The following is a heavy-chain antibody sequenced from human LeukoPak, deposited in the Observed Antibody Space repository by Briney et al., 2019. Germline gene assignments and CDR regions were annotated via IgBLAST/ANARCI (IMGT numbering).Heavy chain of an antibody. V-gene: IGHV4-59*12. Sequence: SSETLSLTCTVSGGSISSYYWSWIRQPPGKGLEWIGYIYYSGSTNYNPSLKSRVTISVDTSKNQFSLKLSSVTAADTAVYYCARLGDYGDIDYWGQGTLVTVSS. CDR2: IYYSGST. J-gene: IGHJ4*02. CDR1: GGSISSYY. CDR3: ARLGDYGDIDY. D-gene: IGHD4-17*01.